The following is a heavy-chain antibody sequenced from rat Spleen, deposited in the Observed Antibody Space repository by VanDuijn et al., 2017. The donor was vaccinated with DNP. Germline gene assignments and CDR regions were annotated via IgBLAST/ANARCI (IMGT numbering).Heavy chain of an antibody. CDR1: GFTFSDYY. V-gene: IGHV5-22*01. Sequence: EVHLVESGGGLMQPGRSLKLSCAASGFTFSDYYMAWVRQAPTKGLEWVAYITYDGGNTYYGDSVKGRFTISRDNSKSTLYLQMNSLRSEDMATYYCARHVLPLRVWDYWGQGVMVTVSS. D-gene: IGHD1-4*01. CDR2: ITYDGGNT. CDR3: ARHVLPLRVWDY. J-gene: IGHJ2*01.